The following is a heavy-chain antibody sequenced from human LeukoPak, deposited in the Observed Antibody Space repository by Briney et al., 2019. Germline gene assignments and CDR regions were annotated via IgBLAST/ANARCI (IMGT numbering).Heavy chain of an antibody. CDR1: GFTFSSYW. Sequence: GGSLRLSCAASGFTFSSYWMSWVRQAPGKGLEWVVNIKQDGSEKYYADSGKGRFTISRDNAKNSLYLQMNSLRVEDTAIYYCVRGGAARPDYWGQGTMVTVSS. V-gene: IGHV3-7*01. D-gene: IGHD6-6*01. J-gene: IGHJ4*02. CDR2: IKQDGSEK. CDR3: VRGGAARPDY.